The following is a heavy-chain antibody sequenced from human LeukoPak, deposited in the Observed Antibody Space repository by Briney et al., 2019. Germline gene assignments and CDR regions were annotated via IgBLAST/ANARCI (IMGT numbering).Heavy chain of an antibody. CDR3: ARATSYSYGIELDFDY. Sequence: GGPLRLSCAASGFTFSSYSMNWVRQAPGKGLEWVSSISSSSTYIFYADSVKGRFTISRDNAKNSLYLQMNSLRAEDTAVYYCARATSYSYGIELDFDYWGQGTLVTVSS. CDR1: GFTFSSYS. J-gene: IGHJ4*02. V-gene: IGHV3-21*01. D-gene: IGHD5-18*01. CDR2: ISSSSTYI.